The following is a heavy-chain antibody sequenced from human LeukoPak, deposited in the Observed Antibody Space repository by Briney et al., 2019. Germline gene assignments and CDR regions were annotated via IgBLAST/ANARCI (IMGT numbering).Heavy chain of an antibody. V-gene: IGHV4-39*01. D-gene: IGHD5-24*01. CDR1: GGSISSSSYY. J-gene: IGHJ2*01. CDR3: ARGPVEMATITDWYFDL. Sequence: SETLSLTCTVSGGSISSSSYYWGWFRQPPGKGLEWIGSIYYSGSTYYNPSLKSRVTISVDTSKNQFSLELSSVTAADTAVYYCARGPVEMATITDWYFDLWGRGTLVTVSS. CDR2: IYYSGST.